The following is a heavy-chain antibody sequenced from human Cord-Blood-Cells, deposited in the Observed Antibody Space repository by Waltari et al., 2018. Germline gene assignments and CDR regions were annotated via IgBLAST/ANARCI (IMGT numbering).Heavy chain of an antibody. CDR1: GYTLTELS. CDR3: ATDPGIAVAKIPPRFDY. Sequence: QVQLVQSGAEVKQPGASVKVSCQVSGYTLTELSMPWLRQAPGKGLEWMGGFDPEDGETIYAQKFQGRVTMTEDTSTDTAYMELSSLRSEDTAVYYCATDPGIAVAKIPPRFDYWGQGTLVTVSS. CDR2: FDPEDGET. V-gene: IGHV1-24*01. J-gene: IGHJ4*02. D-gene: IGHD6-19*01.